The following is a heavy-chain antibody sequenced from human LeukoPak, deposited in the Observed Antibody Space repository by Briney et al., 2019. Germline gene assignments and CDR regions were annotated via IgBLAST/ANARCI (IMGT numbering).Heavy chain of an antibody. CDR1: GVIFSGYV. CDR3: ARDPVGYTAVYPLDY. J-gene: IGHJ4*02. V-gene: IGHV4-34*01. CDR2: IDHSGST. Sequence: PSETLSLTCAVYGVIFSGYVWNWVRQPPGKGLEWIGEIDHSGSTNYTPSLKSRVTISIDTSKNQISLKLSSVTAADTAAYYCARDPVGYTAVYPLDYWGPGTLVTVSS. D-gene: IGHD6-13*01.